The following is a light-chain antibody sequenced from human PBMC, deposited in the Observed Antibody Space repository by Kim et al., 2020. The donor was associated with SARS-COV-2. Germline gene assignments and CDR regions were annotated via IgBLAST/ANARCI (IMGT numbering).Light chain of an antibody. CDR3: QTWDNSTVI. V-gene: IGLV3-1*01. CDR2: QHT. J-gene: IGLJ2*01. CDR1: KLGDKY. Sequence: SYELTQPPSVSVSPGQTASITCSGDKLGDKYACWYQQKPGQSPVLVIYQHTKRPSGIPERFSGSNSGNTATLTISGTQAMDGADYYCQTWDNSTVILGGGTQLTVL.